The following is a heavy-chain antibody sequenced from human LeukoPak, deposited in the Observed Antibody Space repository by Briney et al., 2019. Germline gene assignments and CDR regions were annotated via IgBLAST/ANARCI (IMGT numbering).Heavy chain of an antibody. CDR1: GYTFTCYY. Sequence: ASVKVSCKASGYTFTCYYMHWVRQAPGQGLEWMGWINPNSGGTNYAQKFQGWVTMTRDTSISTAYMELSRLRPDDTAVYYCARSHCSGGSCYSGRTGIDYWGQGTLVTVSS. CDR3: ARSHCSGGSCYSGRTGIDY. D-gene: IGHD2-15*01. CDR2: INPNSGGT. V-gene: IGHV1-2*04. J-gene: IGHJ4*02.